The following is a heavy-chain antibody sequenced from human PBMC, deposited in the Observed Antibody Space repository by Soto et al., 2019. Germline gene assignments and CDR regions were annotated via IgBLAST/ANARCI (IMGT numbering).Heavy chain of an antibody. V-gene: IGHV1-46*01. CDR1: GYTFTSYY. J-gene: IGHJ5*02. D-gene: IGHD6-13*01. Sequence: ASVKVSCKASGYTFTSYYMHWVRQAPGQGLEWMGIINPSGGSTSYAQKFQGRVTMSRDTSTSTVYMELSSLRSEDTAVYYCARVKTGIAAAGTTGWLDPWGQGTLVTVSS. CDR3: ARVKTGIAAAGTTGWLDP. CDR2: INPSGGST.